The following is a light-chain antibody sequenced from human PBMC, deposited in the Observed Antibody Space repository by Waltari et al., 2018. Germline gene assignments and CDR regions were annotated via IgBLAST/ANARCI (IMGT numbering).Light chain of an antibody. Sequence: DIQMTQSHSTLSASVGDRVTFTCRASQSINNWLAWYQQKPGIAPKLLIYKASSLESGVPSRFSGSGSGTEFTLTISSLQPDDLATYYCQQYSTNTWTFGQGTKVKIE. CDR2: KAS. CDR1: QSINNW. J-gene: IGKJ1*01. V-gene: IGKV1-5*03. CDR3: QQYSTNTWT.